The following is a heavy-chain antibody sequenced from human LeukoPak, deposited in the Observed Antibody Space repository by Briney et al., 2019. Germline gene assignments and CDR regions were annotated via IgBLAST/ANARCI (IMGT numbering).Heavy chain of an antibody. J-gene: IGHJ4*02. CDR3: ARVGRDISRDY. D-gene: IGHD2-15*01. V-gene: IGHV3-7*01. Sequence: PGGSLRLSCAASGFTFSNYWMSWPPQAPGKGLEWLAKIKQDGSEQDYVDFLKGRFTISRDNAKNSVYLQMNSLRAEDTAVYYCARVGRDISRDYWGQGTLVTVSS. CDR1: GFTFSNYW. CDR2: IKQDGSEQ.